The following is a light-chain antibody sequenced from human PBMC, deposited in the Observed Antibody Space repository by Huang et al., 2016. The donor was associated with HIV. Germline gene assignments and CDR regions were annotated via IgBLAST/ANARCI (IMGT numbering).Light chain of an antibody. J-gene: IGKJ2*01. Sequence: DIVMTQSPDSLAVSLGERATINCKSSPSVLYSSNNKNHLAWYQQKPGQPPKLLIYWASTRESGVPGRFSGSGSGTDFTLTISSLQAEDVAVYYCQQYYDTPTFGQGTKLEIK. CDR2: WAS. CDR3: QQYYDTPT. CDR1: PSVLYSSNNKNH. V-gene: IGKV4-1*01.